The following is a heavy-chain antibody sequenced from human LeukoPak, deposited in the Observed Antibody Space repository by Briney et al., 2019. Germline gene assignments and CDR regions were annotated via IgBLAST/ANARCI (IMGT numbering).Heavy chain of an antibody. CDR1: GGSISSSNW. CDR3: ARDTVGATFPGAFDI. D-gene: IGHD1-26*01. CDR2: MYYSGST. V-gene: IGHV4-4*02. J-gene: IGHJ3*02. Sequence: SETLSLTCAVSGGSISSSNWWSWVRQPPGKGLEWIGSMYYSGSTYYNPSLKSRVTISVDTSKNQFSVKLSSVTAADTAVYYCARDTVGATFPGAFDIWGQGTMVTVSS.